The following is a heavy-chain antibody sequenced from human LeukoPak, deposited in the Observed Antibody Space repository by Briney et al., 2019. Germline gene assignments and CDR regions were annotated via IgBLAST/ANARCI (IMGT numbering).Heavy chain of an antibody. Sequence: GGLLRLSCATSEFTFSSYWMSWVRQAPGKGLEWVANIKEDGSEKYYVDSVKGRFTISRDNARNSLYLQMNSLRAEDTAVYYCARDKTYSSSWYGYDYWGQGTLVTVSS. V-gene: IGHV3-7*03. CDR3: ARDKTYSSSWYGYDY. D-gene: IGHD6-13*01. CDR2: IKEDGSEK. J-gene: IGHJ4*02. CDR1: EFTFSSYW.